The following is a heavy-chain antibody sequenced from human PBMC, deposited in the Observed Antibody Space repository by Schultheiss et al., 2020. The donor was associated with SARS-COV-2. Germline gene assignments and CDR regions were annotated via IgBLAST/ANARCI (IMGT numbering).Heavy chain of an antibody. D-gene: IGHD6-13*01. Sequence: GGSLRLSCAASGFTFSSYEMNWVRQAPGKGLEWVSYISSSGSTIYYADSVKGRFTISRDNSKNTLYLQMNSLRAEDTAVYYCAKFGSWYPTGYFDYWGQGTLVTVSS. J-gene: IGHJ4*02. CDR1: GFTFSSYE. V-gene: IGHV3-48*03. CDR2: ISSSGSTI. CDR3: AKFGSWYPTGYFDY.